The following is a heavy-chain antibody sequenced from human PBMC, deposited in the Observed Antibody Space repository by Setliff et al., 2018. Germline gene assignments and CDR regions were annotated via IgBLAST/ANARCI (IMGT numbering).Heavy chain of an antibody. CDR2: IIPIFGTA. J-gene: IGHJ3*02. V-gene: IGHV1-69*13. Sequence: AAVKVSCKASGGTFSSYAISWVRQAPGQGLERMGGIIPIFGTANYTQKFQGRVTITADESTSTAYMELSSLRSEDTAVYYCARVVTGTTPFFDIWGQGTMVTVSS. CDR1: GGTFSSYA. CDR3: ARVVTGTTPFFDI. D-gene: IGHD1-7*01.